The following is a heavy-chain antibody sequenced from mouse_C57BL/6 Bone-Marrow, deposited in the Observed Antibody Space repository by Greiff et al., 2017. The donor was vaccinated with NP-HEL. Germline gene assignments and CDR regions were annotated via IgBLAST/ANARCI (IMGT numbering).Heavy chain of an antibody. CDR1: GFTFSDYG. CDR3: AVIYAMDY. J-gene: IGHJ4*01. V-gene: IGHV5-17*01. Sequence: EVKLMESGGGLVKPGGSLKLSCAASGFTFSDYGMHWVRQAPEKGLEWVAYISSGSSTIYYADTVKGRFTISRDNAKNTLFLQMTSLRSEDTAMYYCAVIYAMDYWGQGTSVTVSS. CDR2: ISSGSSTI.